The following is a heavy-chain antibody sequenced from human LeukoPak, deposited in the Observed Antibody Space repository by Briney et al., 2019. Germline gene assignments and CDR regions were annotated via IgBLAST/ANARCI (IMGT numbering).Heavy chain of an antibody. J-gene: IGHJ4*02. V-gene: IGHV5-10-1*01. Sequence: PGESLKISCKGSGYSFTSYWVGWVRQMPGKGLEWMGRIDPSDSYTNYSPSFQGHVTISADKSISTAYLQWSSLKASDTAMYYCARQELDTAMDKVPFDYWGQGTLVTVSS. CDR3: ARQELDTAMDKVPFDY. CDR1: GYSFTSYW. CDR2: IDPSDSYT. D-gene: IGHD5-18*01.